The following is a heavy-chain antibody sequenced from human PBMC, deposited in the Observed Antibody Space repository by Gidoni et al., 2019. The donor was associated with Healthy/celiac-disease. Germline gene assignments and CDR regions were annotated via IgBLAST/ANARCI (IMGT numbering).Heavy chain of an antibody. CDR3: ARVNGGVRGYYYYGMDV. CDR1: GGPISSGSYY. V-gene: IGHV4-61*02. CDR2: IYTSGST. D-gene: IGHD3-10*01. J-gene: IGHJ6*02. Sequence: QLQLQESSPGLVKPSQTLSLTCTVSGGPISSGSYYWSWIRQPAGKGLEWIGRIYTSGSTNYNPPLKSRVTISGDTSKNQFSLKLSSGTAADTAGYYCARVNGGVRGYYYYGMDVWGQGTTVTVSS.